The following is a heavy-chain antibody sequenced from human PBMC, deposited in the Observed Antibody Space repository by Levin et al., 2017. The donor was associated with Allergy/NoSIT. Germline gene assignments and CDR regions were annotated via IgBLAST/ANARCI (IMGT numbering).Heavy chain of an antibody. CDR2: IYYSGST. D-gene: IGHD3-22*01. Sequence: GSLRLSCTVSGGSISSSSYYWGWIRQPPGKGLEWIGSIYYSGSTYYNPSLKSRVTISVDTSKNQFSLKLSSLTAADTAVYYCARHGSSGYYDSSGWFDPWGQGTLVTVSA. CDR3: ARHGSSGYYDSSGWFDP. CDR1: GGSISSSSYY. V-gene: IGHV4-39*01. J-gene: IGHJ5*02.